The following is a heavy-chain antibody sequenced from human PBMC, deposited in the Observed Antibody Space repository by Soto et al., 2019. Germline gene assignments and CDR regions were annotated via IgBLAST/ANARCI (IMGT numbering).Heavy chain of an antibody. J-gene: IGHJ3*02. Sequence: EVQLVASGGGLVKPGESLRLSCAASGFTLTNARMTWVRQAPGKGLEWVGRIQSEIDGGTADYPAAVKGRFTISRDDSKTTLHLQLNSLKTEDPAVYYCTTDYGWAFGIWGQGTMVTVFS. V-gene: IGHV3-15*01. CDR2: IQSEIDGGTA. CDR1: GFTLTNAR. D-gene: IGHD4-17*01. CDR3: TTDYGWAFGI.